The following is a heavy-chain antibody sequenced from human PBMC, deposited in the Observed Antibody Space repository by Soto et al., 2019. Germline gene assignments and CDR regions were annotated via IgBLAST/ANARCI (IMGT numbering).Heavy chain of an antibody. J-gene: IGHJ4*02. V-gene: IGHV1-2*04. CDR1: GYTFTGYY. D-gene: IGHD1-20*01. Sequence: ASVKVSCKASGYTFTGYYMHWVRQAPGQGLEWMGWINPNSGGTNYAQKFQGWVTMTRDTSISTAYMELSRLRSDDTAVYYCARTGFEDNWAPFDYWGQGTLVTVSS. CDR2: INPNSGGT. CDR3: ARTGFEDNWAPFDY.